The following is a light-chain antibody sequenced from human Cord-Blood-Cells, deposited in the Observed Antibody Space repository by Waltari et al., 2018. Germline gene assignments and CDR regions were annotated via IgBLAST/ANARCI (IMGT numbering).Light chain of an antibody. Sequence: DIQLTQSPSSLSASVGDRVTITCRASMGIRNDLVVYQQKPGKAPKRLIYAASSLQSGVPSRFSGSGSGTEFTLTISSLQPEDFATYYCLQHNSYPWTFGQGTKVEIK. V-gene: IGKV1-17*01. CDR3: LQHNSYPWT. CDR2: AAS. CDR1: MGIRND. J-gene: IGKJ1*01.